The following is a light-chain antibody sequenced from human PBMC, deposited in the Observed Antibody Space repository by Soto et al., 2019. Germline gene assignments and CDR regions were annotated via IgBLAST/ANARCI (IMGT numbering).Light chain of an antibody. CDR1: HSVSSD. CDR3: QQRNRWPLT. J-gene: IGKJ4*01. V-gene: IGKV3-11*01. Sequence: EIVLTQSPVTLSLSPGERATLSCRASHSVSSDLLWYQQKPGQSPRLLISDATNRATGIPARSSGSGSGTDFMLTISSLEPEDFAVYYCQQRNRWPLTFGGGTRVEIK. CDR2: DAT.